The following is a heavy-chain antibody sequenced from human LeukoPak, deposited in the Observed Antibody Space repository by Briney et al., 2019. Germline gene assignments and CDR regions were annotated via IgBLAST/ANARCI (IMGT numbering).Heavy chain of an antibody. J-gene: IGHJ4*02. CDR2: IGGSGGST. Sequence: PGGSLRLSCAASGFTFNIYAMSWVRQAPGKGLEWVSAIGGSGGSTYYAGSVKGRFTISRDNSQNTLYLQMNSLRAEDTALYYCAKPIYGDYSFDYWGQGTLVTVSS. D-gene: IGHD4-17*01. CDR1: GFTFNIYA. CDR3: AKPIYGDYSFDY. V-gene: IGHV3-23*01.